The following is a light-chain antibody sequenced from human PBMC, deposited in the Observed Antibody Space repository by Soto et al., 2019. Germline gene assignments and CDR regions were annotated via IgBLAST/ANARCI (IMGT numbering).Light chain of an antibody. J-gene: IGKJ1*01. CDR2: AAS. CDR1: QSVSSYY. V-gene: IGKV3-20*01. Sequence: EIVLTQSPGTLSLSPGERATLSCRASQSVSSYYLDWYQQKPGQAHRPLIYAASSRDTGIPDRFSGGGSGTDFTLTISRLDPEDFEVYYCQQCGSPPWTFGQGTRWIS. CDR3: QQCGSPPWT.